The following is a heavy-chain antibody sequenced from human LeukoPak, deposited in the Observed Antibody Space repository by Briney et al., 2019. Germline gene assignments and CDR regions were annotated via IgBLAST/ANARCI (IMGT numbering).Heavy chain of an antibody. CDR3: ARDFRSYDDDLTPLDY. J-gene: IGHJ4*02. D-gene: IGHD4-17*01. CDR2: ISSSGSTI. V-gene: IGHV3-11*01. CDR1: GFTFSDYY. Sequence: GGSLRLSCAASGFTFSDYYMSWIRQAPGKGLEWVSYISSSGSTIYYADSVKGRFTISRDNAKNSLYLQMNSLRAEDTAVYYCARDFRSYDDDLTPLDYWGQGTLVTVSS.